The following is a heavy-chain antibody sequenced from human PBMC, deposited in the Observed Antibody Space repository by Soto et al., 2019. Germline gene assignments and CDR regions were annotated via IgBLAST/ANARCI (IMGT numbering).Heavy chain of an antibody. CDR2: IYYSGST. CDR3: ARHEAGDVLSSGRHNWFDP. CDR1: GGSISSSSYY. D-gene: IGHD3-10*01. Sequence: QLQLQESGPGLVKPSETLSLTCTVSGGSISSSSYYWGWIRQPPGKGLEWIGSIYYSGSTYYNPSIKSRVTISVDTSKNQFSLKLSSVTAADTAVYYCARHEAGDVLSSGRHNWFDPWGQGTLVTVSS. V-gene: IGHV4-39*01. J-gene: IGHJ5*02.